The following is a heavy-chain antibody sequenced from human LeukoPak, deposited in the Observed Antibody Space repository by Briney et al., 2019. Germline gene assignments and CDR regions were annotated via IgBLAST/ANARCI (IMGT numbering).Heavy chain of an antibody. Sequence: GESLKISCKASGYSFTTHWIGWVRQMPGKGLEWMGIIYPGDSDTRFSPSFQGRITLSADKSISTAYLQWSSLKASDTAMYYCARAGFGELLYYYYGMDVWGQGTTVTVSS. J-gene: IGHJ6*02. CDR2: IYPGDSDT. CDR1: GYSFTTHW. CDR3: ARAGFGELLYYYYGMDV. D-gene: IGHD3-10*01. V-gene: IGHV5-51*01.